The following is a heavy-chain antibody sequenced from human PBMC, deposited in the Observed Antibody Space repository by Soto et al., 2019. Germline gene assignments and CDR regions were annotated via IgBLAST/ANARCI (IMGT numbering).Heavy chain of an antibody. J-gene: IGHJ4*02. V-gene: IGHV4-59*08. CDR2: IYYGGSA. CDR3: SRGGHCTDGVCSALDY. Sequence: QVQLQQSGPGLVKPSETLSLTCTVSGGSISTYYWSWIRQPPGKGQEWIGYIYYGGSANYNPSLESRVTISLDRSKKQFSLRLNSVTAADTAVYYCSRGGHCTDGVCSALDYWGQGTLVTVSS. CDR1: GGSISTYY. D-gene: IGHD2-8*01.